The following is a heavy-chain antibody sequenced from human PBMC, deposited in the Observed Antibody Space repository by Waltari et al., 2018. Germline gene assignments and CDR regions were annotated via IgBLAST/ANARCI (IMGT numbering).Heavy chain of an antibody. V-gene: IGHV3-30*18. CDR2: ISYDGSNK. CDR1: GFTFSSYG. Sequence: QVQLVESGGGVVQPGRSLRLSCAASGFTFSSYGMHWVRQAPGKGLEGVAVISYDGSNKYYADSVKGRFTISRDNSKNTLYLQMNSLRAEDTAVYYCAKDPKLEWFGELFHWGQGTLVTVSS. CDR3: AKDPKLEWFGELFH. J-gene: IGHJ4*01. D-gene: IGHD3-10*01.